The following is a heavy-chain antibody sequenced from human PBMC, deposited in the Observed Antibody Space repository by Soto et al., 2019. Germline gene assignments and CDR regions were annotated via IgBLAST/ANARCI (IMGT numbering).Heavy chain of an antibody. CDR1: GGSVSSGAYY. CDR2: IYYSGST. CDR3: ARAHTAMAPSDAFDI. J-gene: IGHJ3*02. V-gene: IGHV4-61*08. D-gene: IGHD5-18*01. Sequence: XGTLSLTCTVSGGSVSSGAYYWTWIRQRPGKGLEWIGYIYYSGSTNYNPSLKSRVTISVDTSKNQFSLKLSSVTAADTAVYYCARAHTAMAPSDAFDIWGQGTMVTVSS.